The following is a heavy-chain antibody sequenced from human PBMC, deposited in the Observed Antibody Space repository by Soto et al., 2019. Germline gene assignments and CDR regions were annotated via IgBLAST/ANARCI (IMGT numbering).Heavy chain of an antibody. J-gene: IGHJ5*02. CDR2: ISAGGDNT. CDR3: VKHSEYQLLSWLDP. D-gene: IGHD2-2*01. CDR1: GFTFSTYS. V-gene: IGHV3-23*01. Sequence: PGVSPGLSFAASGFTFSTYSMSWVRQAPGKGLEWVSGISAGGDNTFYADSVRGRFTISRDNSKNTLDLQMSSLRAEDAALYFCVKHSEYQLLSWLDPWGQGTLVTVSS.